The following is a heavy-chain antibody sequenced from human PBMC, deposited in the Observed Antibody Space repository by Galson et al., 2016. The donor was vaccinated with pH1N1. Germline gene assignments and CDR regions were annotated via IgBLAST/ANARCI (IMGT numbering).Heavy chain of an antibody. V-gene: IGHV3-23*01. J-gene: IGHJ5*02. Sequence: SLRLSCAASGFAFNYFAMTWVRQAPGKGLVWVSSINGRGSSTYYADSVKGRFTISRANSRSTLYLQLSALTVDDTAVYYCAKEGRWYGGNWFDPWGQGTLATVSS. CDR1: GFAFNYFA. CDR3: AKEGRWYGGNWFDP. D-gene: IGHD3-10*01. CDR2: INGRGSST.